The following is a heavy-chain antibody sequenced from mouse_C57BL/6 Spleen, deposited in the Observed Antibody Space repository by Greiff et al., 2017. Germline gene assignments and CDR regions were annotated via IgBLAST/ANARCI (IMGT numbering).Heavy chain of an antibody. V-gene: IGHV1-5*01. CDR2: IYPGNSDT. CDR1: GYTFTSYW. D-gene: IGHD2-5*01. CDR3: TSSIYSNPYYAMGY. J-gene: IGHJ4*01. Sequence: EVQLQQSGTVLARPGASVKMSCKTSGYTFTSYWMHWVKQRPGQGLEWIGAIYPGNSDTSYNQKFKGKAKLTADTSASTAYMELSILTNEDSAVYYCTSSIYSNPYYAMGYWGQGPSVTVSS.